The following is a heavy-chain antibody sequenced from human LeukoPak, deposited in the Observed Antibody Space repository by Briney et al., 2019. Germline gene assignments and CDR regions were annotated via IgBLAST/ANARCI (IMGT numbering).Heavy chain of an antibody. CDR3: ARSLGTSQNYYYYMDV. CDR2: INHSGST. CDR1: GGSFSGYY. Sequence: SETLSLTCAVYGGSFSGYYWSWIRQPPGKGLEWIGEINHSGSTNYNPSLKSRVTISVDASKNQFSLKLSSVTAADTAVYYCARSLGTSQNYYYYMDVWGKGTMVTVSS. J-gene: IGHJ6*03. V-gene: IGHV4-34*01. D-gene: IGHD2-2*01.